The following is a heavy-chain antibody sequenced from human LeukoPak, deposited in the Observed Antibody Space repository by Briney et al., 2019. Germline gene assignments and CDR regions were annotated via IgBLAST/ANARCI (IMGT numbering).Heavy chain of an antibody. V-gene: IGHV3-7*01. CDR3: ARSYDFWSGSYADY. Sequence: GGSLRLSCAASGFTFRSYWMSWVRQAPGKGLEWVANIKQDGSEKYYVDSVKGRFTISRDNAKNSLYLQMNSLRAEDTAVYYCARSYDFWSGSYADYWGQGTLVTVSS. CDR1: GFTFRSYW. J-gene: IGHJ4*02. CDR2: IKQDGSEK. D-gene: IGHD3-3*01.